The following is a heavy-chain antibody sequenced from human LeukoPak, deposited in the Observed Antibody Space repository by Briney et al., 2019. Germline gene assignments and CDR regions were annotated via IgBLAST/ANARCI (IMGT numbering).Heavy chain of an antibody. CDR2: IYAGGTR. J-gene: IGHJ6*03. V-gene: IGHV3-53*01. Sequence: SGGSLRLSCAASGVTANSNYLSSGRQAPGKGLEWVSAIYAGGTRYYADSVRGRFSISRDNSKNTVYLQMNSLRDEDTAIYYRARGYNWDYDYMHVWGQGTTVIVSS. D-gene: IGHD1-20*01. CDR1: GVTANSNY. CDR3: ARGYNWDYDYMHV.